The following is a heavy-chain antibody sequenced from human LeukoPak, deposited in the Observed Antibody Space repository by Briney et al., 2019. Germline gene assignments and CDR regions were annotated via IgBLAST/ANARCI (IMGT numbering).Heavy chain of an antibody. J-gene: IGHJ4*02. CDR3: ARDVGYSGYAPLGY. CDR2: INPESGVT. Sequence: ASVKVSCKAFGYTFTAYYMHWVRQAPGQGLEWMGWINPESGVTNYAQKFQGRVTLTRDASISTAYMELSSLGSDDTAVYYCARDVGYSGYAPLGYWGQGTLVTVSS. D-gene: IGHD5-12*01. V-gene: IGHV1-2*02. CDR1: GYTFTAYY.